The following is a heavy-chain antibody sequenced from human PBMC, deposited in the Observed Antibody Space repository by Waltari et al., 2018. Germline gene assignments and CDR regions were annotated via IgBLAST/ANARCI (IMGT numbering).Heavy chain of an antibody. V-gene: IGHV1-8*01. CDR1: GYTFTSYD. CDR3: ARSAVKYYYDSSGSPPDY. CDR2: RNPNSGNT. Sequence: QVQLVHSGAEVKKPGASVKVSCKASGYTFTSYDINWVRQATGQGLEWMGWRNPNSGNTGYAQKFQGRVTMTRNTSISTAYMELSSLRSEDTAVYYCARSAVKYYYDSSGSPPDYWGQGTLVTVSS. D-gene: IGHD3-22*01. J-gene: IGHJ4*02.